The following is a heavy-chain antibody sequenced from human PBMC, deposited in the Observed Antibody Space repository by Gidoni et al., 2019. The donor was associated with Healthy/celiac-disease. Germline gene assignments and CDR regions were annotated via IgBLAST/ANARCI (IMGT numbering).Heavy chain of an antibody. CDR3: ARGAPIEFGYSSSWYQDY. D-gene: IGHD6-13*01. J-gene: IGHJ4*02. Sequence: EVQLVESGGGLVQPGGSLRLSCAASGFTFSSYEKNWVRQAPGKGLEWVSYISSSGSTIYYADSVKGRFTISRDNAKNSLYLQMNSLRAEDTAVYYCARGAPIEFGYSSSWYQDYWGQGTLVTVSS. CDR2: ISSSGSTI. V-gene: IGHV3-48*03. CDR1: GFTFSSYE.